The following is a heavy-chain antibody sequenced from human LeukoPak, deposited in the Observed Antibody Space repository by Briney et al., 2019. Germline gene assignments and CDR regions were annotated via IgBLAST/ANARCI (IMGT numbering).Heavy chain of an antibody. Sequence: GGSLRLSCAASGFTFSSYWMSWVRQAPGKGLEWVANIKQDGSEKYYVDSVKGRFTISRDNAKNSLYLQMNSLRAGDTAVYYCARVGAGWFGETRFDYWGQGTLVTVSS. CDR1: GFTFSSYW. CDR3: ARVGAGWFGETRFDY. CDR2: IKQDGSEK. J-gene: IGHJ4*02. D-gene: IGHD3-10*01. V-gene: IGHV3-7*03.